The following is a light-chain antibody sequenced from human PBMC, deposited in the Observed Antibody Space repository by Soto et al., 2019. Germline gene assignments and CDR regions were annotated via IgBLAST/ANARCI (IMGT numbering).Light chain of an antibody. CDR1: NSDVGGYNY. CDR2: DVS. Sequence: QSVLTQPAAVSGSPAQSITISCTGTNSDVGGYNYVSWYQQHPGKAPKLMIFDVSNRPSGVSNRFSGSKSDNTASLTISGLQAEDEADYYCTSWTTSNSYVFGTGTKLTVL. CDR3: TSWTTSNSYV. J-gene: IGLJ1*01. V-gene: IGLV2-14*01.